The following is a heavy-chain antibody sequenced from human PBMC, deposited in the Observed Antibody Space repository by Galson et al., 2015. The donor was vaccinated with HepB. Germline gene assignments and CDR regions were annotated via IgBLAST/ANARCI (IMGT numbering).Heavy chain of an antibody. J-gene: IGHJ4*02. CDR3: AKLIEMATGY. Sequence: SLRLSCAASGFTFSTYGMGWVRQAPGKGLEWVSAISGSGSSTYYGDSVKGRFSISRDNSKNTLYLQMNSVRAEDTAVYYCAKLIEMATGYWGQGPLVTVSS. D-gene: IGHD5-24*01. CDR1: GFTFSTYG. V-gene: IGHV3-23*01. CDR2: ISGSGSST.